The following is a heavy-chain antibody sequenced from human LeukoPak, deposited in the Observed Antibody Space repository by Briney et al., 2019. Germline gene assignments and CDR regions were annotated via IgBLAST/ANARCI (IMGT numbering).Heavy chain of an antibody. Sequence: GGSLRLSCAASGFTFNSNWMHWVRQAPGKGLVWVSQINSDGSSTNYADSVKGRFTISRDNAKNTLYLQMNSQRVEDTAVYYCARTEYCSPTSCKYASFWGQGTMVTVSS. J-gene: IGHJ3*01. CDR1: GFTFNSNW. V-gene: IGHV3-74*01. D-gene: IGHD2-2*01. CDR2: INSDGSST. CDR3: ARTEYCSPTSCKYASF.